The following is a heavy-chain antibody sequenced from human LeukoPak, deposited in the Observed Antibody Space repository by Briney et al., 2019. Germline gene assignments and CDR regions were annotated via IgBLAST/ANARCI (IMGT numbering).Heavy chain of an antibody. D-gene: IGHD4-23*01. Sequence: PSETLSLTCTVSDGSITNYDWSWVRQPPGKGLEFIGHVHYSGTANYNPSLESRVTISADTSKNQFSLKLSSVTAADTAVYYCARDNYGGNSADYWGQGTLVTVSS. J-gene: IGHJ4*02. CDR1: DGSITNYD. CDR2: VHYSGTA. V-gene: IGHV4-59*12. CDR3: ARDNYGGNSADY.